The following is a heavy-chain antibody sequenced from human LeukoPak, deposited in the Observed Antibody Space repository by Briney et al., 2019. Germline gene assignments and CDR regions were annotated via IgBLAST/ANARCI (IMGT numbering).Heavy chain of an antibody. J-gene: IGHJ5*02. V-gene: IGHV1-18*01. Sequence: ASVKVSCKASGYTFTSYGISWVRQAPGQGLEWMGWISAYNGNTNYAQKLQGRVTMTTDTSTSTAYMELRSLRSDDTAVYYCARIAPYDILTGGWFDPWGQGTLVTVSS. CDR3: ARIAPYDILTGGWFDP. D-gene: IGHD3-9*01. CDR1: GYTFTSYG. CDR2: ISAYNGNT.